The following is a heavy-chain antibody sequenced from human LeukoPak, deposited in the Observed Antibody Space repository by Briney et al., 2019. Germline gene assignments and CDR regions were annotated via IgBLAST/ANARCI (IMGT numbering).Heavy chain of an antibody. Sequence: SVKVSCKASGGTFSSYAISWVRQAPGQGLEWMGRIIPILGIANYAQKFQGRVTITADKSTSTAYMELSSLRSEDTAVYYCARRTAAADYYYYYMDVWGKGTTVTVSS. CDR1: GGTFSSYA. D-gene: IGHD2-2*01. CDR3: ARRTAAADYYYYYMDV. V-gene: IGHV1-69*04. CDR2: IIPILGIA. J-gene: IGHJ6*03.